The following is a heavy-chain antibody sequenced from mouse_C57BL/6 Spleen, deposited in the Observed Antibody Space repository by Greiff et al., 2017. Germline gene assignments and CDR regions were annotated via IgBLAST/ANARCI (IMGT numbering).Heavy chain of an antibody. J-gene: IGHJ1*03. CDR2: LRNKANGYTT. D-gene: IGHD4-1*01. CDR3: ARYKTGTGYFDF. V-gene: IGHV7-3*01. Sequence: DVKLVESGGGLVQPGGSLSLSCAASGFTFTDYYMSWVRQPPGKALEWLGFLRNKANGYTTEYSASVKGLFTISRDNSQSILYLQMNALRAEDSATYYCARYKTGTGYFDFWGTGTTVTVSS. CDR1: GFTFTDYY.